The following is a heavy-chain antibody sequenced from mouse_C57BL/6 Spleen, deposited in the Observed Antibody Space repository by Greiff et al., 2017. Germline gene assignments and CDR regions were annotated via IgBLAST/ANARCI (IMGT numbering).Heavy chain of an antibody. V-gene: IGHV1-64*01. Sequence: QVQLQQSGAELVKPGASVKLSCKASGYTFTSYWMHWVKQRPGPGLEWIGMIHPTSGSTNYNEKFKSKATLTVDKSSSTAYMQLSSLTSEDSAVYYWARRDGYYAMDYWGQGTSVTVSS. CDR1: GYTFTSYW. CDR3: ARRDGYYAMDY. CDR2: IHPTSGST. J-gene: IGHJ4*01. D-gene: IGHD2-3*01.